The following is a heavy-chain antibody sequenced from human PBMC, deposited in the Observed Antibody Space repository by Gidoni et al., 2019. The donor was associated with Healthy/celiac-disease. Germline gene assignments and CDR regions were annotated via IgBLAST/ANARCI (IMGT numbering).Heavy chain of an antibody. Sequence: EVQPVASGGGSVKPGGSLRLSCAASGFTFSTARMKWVRQAPGKGLEWVGRIKSKTDGGTTDYAAPVKGRFTISRDDSKNTLYLQMNSLKTEDTAVYYCTTGYQLLFLGYYYYYGMDVWGQGTTVTVSS. CDR2: IKSKTDGGTT. CDR3: TTGYQLLFLGYYYYYGMDV. D-gene: IGHD2-2*01. V-gene: IGHV3-15*07. J-gene: IGHJ6*02. CDR1: GFTFSTAR.